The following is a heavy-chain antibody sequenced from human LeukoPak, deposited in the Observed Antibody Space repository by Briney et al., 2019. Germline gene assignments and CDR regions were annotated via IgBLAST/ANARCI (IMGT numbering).Heavy chain of an antibody. CDR3: ARDLTTVVTGRRAFDI. Sequence: SETLSLTCTVSGGSISSSSYYWGWIRQPPGKGLEWIGSIYYSGSTYYNPSLKSRVTISVDTSKNQFSLKLSSVTAADTAVYYCARDLTTVVTGRRAFDIWGQGTMVTVSS. CDR2: IYYSGST. V-gene: IGHV4-39*07. J-gene: IGHJ3*02. CDR1: GGSISSSSYY. D-gene: IGHD4-23*01.